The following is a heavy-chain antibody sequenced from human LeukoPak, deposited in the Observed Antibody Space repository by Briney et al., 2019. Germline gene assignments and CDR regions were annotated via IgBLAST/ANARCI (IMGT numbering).Heavy chain of an antibody. CDR1: GGSISSYY. Sequence: PSETLSLTCTVSGGSISSYYRSWIRQPAGQGLEWIGRIYTSGSTNYNPSLKSRVTMSVDTSKNQFSLKLSSVTAADTAVYYCARVMVRGRGYYGMDVWGQGTTVTVSS. CDR3: ARVMVRGRGYYGMDV. CDR2: IYTSGST. D-gene: IGHD3-10*01. J-gene: IGHJ6*02. V-gene: IGHV4-4*07.